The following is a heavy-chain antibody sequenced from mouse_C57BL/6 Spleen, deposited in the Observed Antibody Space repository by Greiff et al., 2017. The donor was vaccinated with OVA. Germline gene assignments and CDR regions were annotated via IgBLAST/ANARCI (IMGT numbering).Heavy chain of an antibody. CDR1: GFNIKDYY. V-gene: IGHV14-1*01. J-gene: IGHJ3*01. CDR3: TRDDSPAWFAY. D-gene: IGHD2-4*01. CDR2: IDPEDGDT. Sequence: EVQLQESGAELVRPGASVKLSCTASGFNIKDYYMHWVKQRPEQGLEWIGRIDPEDGDTEYAPKFQGKATMTADTSSNTAYLQLSSLTSEDTAVYYCTRDDSPAWFAYWGQGTLVTVSA.